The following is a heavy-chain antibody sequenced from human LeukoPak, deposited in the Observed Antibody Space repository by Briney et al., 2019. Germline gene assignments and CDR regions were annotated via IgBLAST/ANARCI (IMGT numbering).Heavy chain of an antibody. V-gene: IGHV4-39*07. J-gene: IGHJ5*02. CDR2: IYYSGST. CDR3: ARCRSWWFDP. CDR1: GGSISSSSYY. Sequence: SETLSLTCTVSGGSISSSSYYWGWIRQPPGKGLEWIGSIYYSGSTYYNPSLKSRVTMSVDTSKNQFSLKLSSVTAADTAVYYCARCRSWWFDPWGQGTLVTVSS.